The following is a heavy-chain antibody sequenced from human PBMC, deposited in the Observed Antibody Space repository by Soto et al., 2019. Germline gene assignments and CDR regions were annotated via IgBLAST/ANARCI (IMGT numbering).Heavy chain of an antibody. D-gene: IGHD3-3*01. Sequence: EVQLLESGGGLVQPGGSLRLSCAASGFTFSSYVMSWVLQAPGKGLEWVSGISGSGGSTYYADSVKGRFTISRDNAKNTLYLQMNSLRAEDTAVYYCAKVPYDFWSGYYPPLYFDYGGQGTLVTVSS. CDR2: ISGSGGST. J-gene: IGHJ4*02. V-gene: IGHV3-23*01. CDR1: GFTFSSYV. CDR3: AKVPYDFWSGYYPPLYFDY.